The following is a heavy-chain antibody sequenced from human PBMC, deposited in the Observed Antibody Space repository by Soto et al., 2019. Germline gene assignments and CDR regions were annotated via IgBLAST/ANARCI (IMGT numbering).Heavy chain of an antibody. V-gene: IGHV3-30*18. CDR2: TSYDGSNK. J-gene: IGHJ4*02. CDR1: GFTFSSYG. Sequence: PGGSLRLSCAASGFTFSSYGMHWVRQAPGKGLELVAVTSYDGSNKYFADSVKGRFTISRDNSKNTLYLQMNSLRADDTAVYYCANKDPNTSGVVDYWGQGTLVTVSS. D-gene: IGHD2-8*01. CDR3: ANKDPNTSGVVDY.